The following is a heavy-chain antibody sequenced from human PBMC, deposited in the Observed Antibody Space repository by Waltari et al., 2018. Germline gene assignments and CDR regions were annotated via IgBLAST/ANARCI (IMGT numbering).Heavy chain of an antibody. Sequence: EVQLLESGGALVQPGGSLTLSCIVSGFTISNYAMTWVRQAPGKGVQWVSTLAGNGATYYADPVKGRFSTYSDNSKSTLYLQMASLRAEDTAVYYCSKGKAVGIVDWFDPWGQGTLVTVSS. CDR1: GFTISNYA. D-gene: IGHD2-15*01. CDR2: LAGNGAT. J-gene: IGHJ5*02. V-gene: IGHV3-23*01. CDR3: SKGKAVGIVDWFDP.